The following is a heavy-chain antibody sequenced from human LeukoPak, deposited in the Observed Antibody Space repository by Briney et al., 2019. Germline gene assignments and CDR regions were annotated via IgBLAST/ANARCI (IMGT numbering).Heavy chain of an antibody. V-gene: IGHV1-8*01. D-gene: IGHD3-16*02. Sequence: GASVKVSCKASGYTFTSYDINWVRQATGQGLEWMGWMNPNSGNTGYAQKFQGRVTMTRNTSISTAYMELSSLRSEDTAVYYCARGRGRGNYVWGSYPSYWGQGTLVTVSS. CDR3: ARGRGRGNYVWGSYPSY. J-gene: IGHJ4*02. CDR2: MNPNSGNT. CDR1: GYTFTSYD.